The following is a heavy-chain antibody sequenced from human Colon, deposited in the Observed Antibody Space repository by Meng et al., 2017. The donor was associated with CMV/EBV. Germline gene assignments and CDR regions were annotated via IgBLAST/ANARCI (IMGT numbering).Heavy chain of an antibody. D-gene: IGHD2-15*01. J-gene: IGHJ6*02. V-gene: IGHV3-7*01. CDR2: IKQDGSQK. CDR3: ARGADVMVAATPKNYYYYNMDV. Sequence: GESLKISCAASGFTFSDVWMSWVRQLPGKVLEWVANIKQDGSQKHYVDSVEGRFTISRDNAKNSVLLQMSSLRVEDTAVYYCARGADVMVAATPKNYYYYNMDVWGQGTTVTVSS. CDR1: GFTFSDVW.